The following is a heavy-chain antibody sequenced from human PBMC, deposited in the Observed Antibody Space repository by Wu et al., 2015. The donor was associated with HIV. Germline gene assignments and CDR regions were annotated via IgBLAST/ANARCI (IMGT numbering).Heavy chain of an antibody. Sequence: QVQLVQSGAEVKKPGSSVKVSCKASGGTFSSYAISWVRQAPGQGLEWMGGIIPIFGTANYAQKFQGRVTITADESTSTAYMELSSLRSEDTAVYYCARAYKKEYSGSYYYYMDVWGKGTTVTVSS. CDR2: IIPIFGTA. D-gene: IGHD1-26*01. CDR3: ARAYKKEYSGSYYYYMDV. V-gene: IGHV1-69*12. CDR1: GGTFSSYA. J-gene: IGHJ6*03.